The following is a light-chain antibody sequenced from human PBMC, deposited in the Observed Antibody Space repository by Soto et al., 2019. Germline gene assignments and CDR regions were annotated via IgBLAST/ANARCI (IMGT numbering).Light chain of an antibody. CDR3: QQSFSPLWT. V-gene: IGKV1-39*01. CDR1: QSISNY. Sequence: DIQMTQSPSSLSASVGDRVTITCRASQSISNYLNWYQQKPGKTPKLLIYAASSMQSGVPSRFSGSGSETDFTLTISSLQPDDVATYYCQQSFSPLWTFGQGTKVEV. CDR2: AAS. J-gene: IGKJ1*01.